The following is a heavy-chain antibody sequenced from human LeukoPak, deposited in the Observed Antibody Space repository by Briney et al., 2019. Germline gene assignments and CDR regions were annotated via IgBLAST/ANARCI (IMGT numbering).Heavy chain of an antibody. Sequence: ASVKVSCKTSGYTFTSYYMHWVRQAPGQGLEWMGGINPSGGSTNYAQKFQGRVTMTRDTSTSTVYMELSRLRSEDTAVYYCAGHGDYFDYWGQGTLVTVSS. D-gene: IGHD4-17*01. CDR1: GYTFTSYY. J-gene: IGHJ4*02. CDR2: INPSGGST. CDR3: AGHGDYFDY. V-gene: IGHV1-46*01.